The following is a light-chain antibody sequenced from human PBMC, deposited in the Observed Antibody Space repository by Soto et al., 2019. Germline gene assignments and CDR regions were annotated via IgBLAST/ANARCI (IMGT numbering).Light chain of an antibody. J-gene: IGLJ2*01. Sequence: SYELTQPPSVSVAPGQTARITCGGDNIGSKSVHWDQLRPGQAPVLVVHDDSDRPSGIPDRFSGSNSGNTATLTITRVEAGDEADYFCQVWDPDTDHVIFGGGTQLTVL. V-gene: IGLV3-21*02. CDR2: DDS. CDR1: NIGSKS. CDR3: QVWDPDTDHVI.